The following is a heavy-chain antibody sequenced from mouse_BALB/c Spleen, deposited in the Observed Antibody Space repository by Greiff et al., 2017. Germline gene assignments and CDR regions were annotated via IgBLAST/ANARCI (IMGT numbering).Heavy chain of an antibody. CDR1: GFTFSDYY. Sequence: EVMLVESGGGLVKPGGSLKLSCAASGFTFSDYYMYWVRQTPEKRLEWVATISDGGSYTYYPDSVKGRFTISRDNAKNNLYLQMSSLKSEDTAMYYCARAAGLRRAMDYWGQGTSVTVSS. CDR2: ISDGGSYT. J-gene: IGHJ4*01. CDR3: ARAAGLRRAMDY. D-gene: IGHD2-4*01. V-gene: IGHV5-4*02.